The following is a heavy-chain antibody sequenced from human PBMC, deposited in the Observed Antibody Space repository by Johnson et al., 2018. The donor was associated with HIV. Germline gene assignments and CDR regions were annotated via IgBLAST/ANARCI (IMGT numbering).Heavy chain of an antibody. CDR1: GFTFSSYA. D-gene: IGHD4-23*01. V-gene: IGHV3-30*04. Sequence: QEQLVESGGGVVQPGRSLRLSCAASGFTFSSYAMHWVRQAPGKGLEWVAVISYDGSNKYYADSVKGRFTISRDNSKNTLYLQMNSLRAEDTAVYYCARSSTVVTPHDIWGQGTMVTVSS. J-gene: IGHJ3*02. CDR2: ISYDGSNK. CDR3: ARSSTVVTPHDI.